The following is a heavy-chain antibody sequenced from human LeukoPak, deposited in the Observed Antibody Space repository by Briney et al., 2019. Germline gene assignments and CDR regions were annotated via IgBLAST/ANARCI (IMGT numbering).Heavy chain of an antibody. CDR3: ARDNDYYSGMGV. CDR2: TTSSGNK. V-gene: IGHV3-48*03. Sequence: GGSLRLSCAASGFIFSSFEVNWVRQAPGKGLEWVSSTTSSGNKHYADAVKGRFTSSRDNAKNSAYLQMNSLRVEDTAVYYCARDNDYYSGMGVWGQGTTVTVSS. D-gene: IGHD2-8*01. CDR1: GFIFSSFE. J-gene: IGHJ6*02.